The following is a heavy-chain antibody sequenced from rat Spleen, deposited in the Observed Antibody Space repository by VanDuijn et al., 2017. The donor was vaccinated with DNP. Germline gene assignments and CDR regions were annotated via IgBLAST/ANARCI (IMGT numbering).Heavy chain of an antibody. V-gene: IGHV5-7*01. CDR2: ITFDSSRT. D-gene: IGHD1-12*03. Sequence: EVQLVESGGGLVQPGGSLKLSCAASGFSFSDYNMAWVRQAPKKGLEWVATITFDSSRTYYRDSVKGRFTISRDNAKSSLYLQMDSLRSEDTASYYCTTWGWLLGMDAWGQGTSVTVSS. J-gene: IGHJ4*01. CDR3: TTWGWLLGMDA. CDR1: GFSFSDYN.